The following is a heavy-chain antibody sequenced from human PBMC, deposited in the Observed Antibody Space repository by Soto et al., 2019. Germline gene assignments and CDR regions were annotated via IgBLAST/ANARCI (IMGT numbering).Heavy chain of an antibody. J-gene: IGHJ6*01. CDR1: GYTFTSYY. D-gene: IGHD2-15*01. V-gene: IGHV1-46*03. CDR2: INPSGGST. CDR3: ARDLVVVVAATLFSPTSWTPYGMDV. Sequence: QVQLVQSGAEVKKPGASVKVSCKASGYTFTSYYMHWVRQAPGQGLEWMGIINPSGGSTSYAQKFQGRVTMTRDTSTSTVYMELSSLRSEDTAVYYCARDLVVVVAATLFSPTSWTPYGMDVW.